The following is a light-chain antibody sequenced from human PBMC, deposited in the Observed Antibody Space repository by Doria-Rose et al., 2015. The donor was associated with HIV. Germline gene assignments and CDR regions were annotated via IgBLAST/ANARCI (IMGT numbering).Light chain of an antibody. V-gene: IGLV3-21*02. CDR3: QVSDSGREWGV. J-gene: IGLJ1*01. CDR2: DGD. CDR1: NIGSRH. Sequence: VVTQPPSVSVAPGQTARITCGGNNIGSRHVHWYQQRPGQAPVLVVYDGDARRSGISGRLSGSNSGNTSTLTISWVEAGDEADYYCQVSDSGREWGVFGSGTKVTVL.